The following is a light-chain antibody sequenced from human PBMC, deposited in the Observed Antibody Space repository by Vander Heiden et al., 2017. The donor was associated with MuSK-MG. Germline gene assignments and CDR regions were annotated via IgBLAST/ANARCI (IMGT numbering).Light chain of an antibody. J-gene: IGLJ2*01. CDR3: GSFTSSSTLI. CDR1: SIDVGSYNY. Sequence: QSALTQPASVSGSPGQSITISCTGTSIDVGSYNYVSWYQQHPGKAPKLMIYDVSNRPSGVSNRFSGSKSGNTASLTISGLQAEDEADYYCGSFTSSSTLIFGGGTKLTVL. CDR2: DVS. V-gene: IGLV2-14*01.